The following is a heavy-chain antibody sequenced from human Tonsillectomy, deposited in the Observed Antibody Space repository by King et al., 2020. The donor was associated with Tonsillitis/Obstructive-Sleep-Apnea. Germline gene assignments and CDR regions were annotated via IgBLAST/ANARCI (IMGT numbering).Heavy chain of an antibody. J-gene: IGHJ6*02. CDR1: GYIFSSYW. V-gene: IGHV5-10-1*03. CDR2: IDPSDADT. D-gene: IGHD3-22*01. CDR3: SISANNVGYYDFSWAMDV. Sequence: QLVQSGAEVKKPGESLRISCKNSGYIFSSYWINWVRQMPGKGLEWMGTIDPSDADTKYSQSFEGHVSISADKSISAAYLQWSSLKASDSAMYYCSISANNVGYYDFSWAMDVWGQGTTVTVPS.